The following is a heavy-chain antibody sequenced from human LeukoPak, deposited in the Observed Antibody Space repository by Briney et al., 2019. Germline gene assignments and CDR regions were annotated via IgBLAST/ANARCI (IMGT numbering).Heavy chain of an antibody. Sequence: ASVKVSCKASGCTFTGYYMHWVRQAPGQGLEWMGWINPNSGGTNYAQKFQGRVTMTRDTSISTAYMELSRLRSDDTAVYYCASGYGSGSYQDYYYYYGMDVWGQGTTVTVSS. CDR3: ASGYGSGSYQDYYYYYGMDV. J-gene: IGHJ6*02. V-gene: IGHV1-2*02. CDR1: GCTFTGYY. D-gene: IGHD3-10*01. CDR2: INPNSGGT.